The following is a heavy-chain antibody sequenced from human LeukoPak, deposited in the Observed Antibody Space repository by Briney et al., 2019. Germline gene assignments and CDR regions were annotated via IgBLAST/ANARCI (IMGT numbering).Heavy chain of an antibody. CDR1: GFRFDDYA. J-gene: IGHJ4*02. D-gene: IGHD3-16*01. Sequence: SLRLSCVGSGFRFDDYAMHWVRQAPGKGLEWVSAISRNSAGIGYADSVKGRFTISRDNAKNSLYLQMNSLRAEDTAVYYCARGSSGGYWGQGTLVTVSS. CDR3: ARGSSGGY. CDR2: ISRNSAGI. V-gene: IGHV3-9*01.